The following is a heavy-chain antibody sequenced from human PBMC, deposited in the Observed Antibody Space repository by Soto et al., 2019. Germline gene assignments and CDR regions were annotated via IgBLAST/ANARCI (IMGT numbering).Heavy chain of an antibody. Sequence: EVQLLESGGDLIQPGGSLRLSCAASGFTFNIYAMTWVRQAPGKGLEWVSAISRYGDFTYYADSVEGRFTISRDNSKNTLPLLMNSLRAEDTAVDYCAKARYLDHDSSGYLFDNWGQGTLVTVSS. CDR1: GFTFNIYA. CDR2: ISRYGDFT. D-gene: IGHD3-22*01. CDR3: AKARYLDHDSSGYLFDN. J-gene: IGHJ4*02. V-gene: IGHV3-23*01.